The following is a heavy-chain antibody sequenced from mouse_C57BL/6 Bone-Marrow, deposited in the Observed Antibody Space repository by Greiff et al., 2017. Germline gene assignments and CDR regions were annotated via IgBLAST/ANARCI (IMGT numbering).Heavy chain of an antibody. V-gene: IGHV5-17*01. CDR2: IYSGSSTI. D-gene: IGHD2-1*01. Sequence: EVLLVESGGGLVKPGGSLKLSCAASGFTFSDYGMHWVRQAPEKGLEWVAYIYSGSSTIYYTDTLKGRFTFTRDNAKNTLFLQMTSLRSEDTAMFYCASLYYGNCNWDMDYWGKGTSVTVSS. CDR1: GFTFSDYG. CDR3: ASLYYGNCNWDMDY. J-gene: IGHJ4*01.